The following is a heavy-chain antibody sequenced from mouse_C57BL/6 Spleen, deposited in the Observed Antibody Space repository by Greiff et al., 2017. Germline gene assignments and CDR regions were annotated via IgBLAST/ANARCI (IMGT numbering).Heavy chain of an antibody. Sequence: VPLQPSGPELVQPGASVKMSCKASGYTFTDYNMHWVKQSHGKSLEWIGYINPNNGGNSYNQKFKGKATLTVNKSSSTAYMELRSLTSEDSAVYYCARVYDGFDYWGQGTTLTVSS. CDR3: ARVYDGFDY. CDR1: GYTFTDYN. V-gene: IGHV1-22*01. CDR2: INPNNGGN. J-gene: IGHJ2*01. D-gene: IGHD2-3*01.